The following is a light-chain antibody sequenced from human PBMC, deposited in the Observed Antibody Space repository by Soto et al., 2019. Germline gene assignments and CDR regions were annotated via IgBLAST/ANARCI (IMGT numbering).Light chain of an antibody. Sequence: QSALTQPASVSGSPGQSITISCTGTSSDVGGYNYVSWYQQHPGKAPKLMIYEVSNRPSGVSDRFSGSKSGNTASLTISGLQAEDEADYHCSSYTSSTALVFGTGTKV. CDR3: SSYTSSTALV. J-gene: IGLJ1*01. CDR1: SSDVGGYNY. V-gene: IGLV2-14*01. CDR2: EVS.